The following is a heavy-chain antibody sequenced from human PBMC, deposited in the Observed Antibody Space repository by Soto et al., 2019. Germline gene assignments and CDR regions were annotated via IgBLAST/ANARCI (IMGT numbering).Heavy chain of an antibody. Sequence: EVQLLESGGGLVQPGGSLRLSCAASGFTFSSYAMDWVRQAPGKGLEWVSAISDSGSTYYADSVKVRFTLSRDNSTNTLYMQMNSLRAEDTAVYYCAKDSSLNYCSSTSSLYSFDHWGQGALVTVSS. CDR2: ISDSGST. CDR3: AKDSSLNYCSSTSSLYSFDH. V-gene: IGHV3-23*01. D-gene: IGHD2-2*01. CDR1: GFTFSSYA. J-gene: IGHJ4*02.